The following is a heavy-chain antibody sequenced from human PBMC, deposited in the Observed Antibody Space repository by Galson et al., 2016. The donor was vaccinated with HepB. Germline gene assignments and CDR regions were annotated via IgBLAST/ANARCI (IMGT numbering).Heavy chain of an antibody. D-gene: IGHD1-1*01. CDR2: ISGSGVSI. Sequence: PLRLSCAASGFTITSYGMTWVRQAPGKGLEWVSAISGSGVSIYYADTVKGRFTISRDESKNTVYLQMNSLRDEDTAVYYCARSKLGNNFFYYYGMDVWGQGTTVTVSS. CDR3: ARSKLGNNFFYYYGMDV. V-gene: IGHV3-23*01. CDR1: GFTITSYG. J-gene: IGHJ6*02.